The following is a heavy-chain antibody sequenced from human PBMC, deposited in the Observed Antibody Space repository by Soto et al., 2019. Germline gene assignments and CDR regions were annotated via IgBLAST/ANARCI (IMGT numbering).Heavy chain of an antibody. Sequence: EVQLVESGGGLVQPGGSLRLSCAASGFTFSSFWMHWVRQAPGKGLVWVSRIKSDGGSTTYADSVKGRFTISRDNAKNTLYLQMNSLRAEDTAIYYCARDFNPRGYSYGWGGWATHPDYYYYGMDVW. D-gene: IGHD5-18*01. CDR1: GFTFSSFW. CDR3: ARDFNPRGYSYGWGGWATHPDYYYYGMDV. J-gene: IGHJ6*01. CDR2: IKSDGGST. V-gene: IGHV3-74*01.